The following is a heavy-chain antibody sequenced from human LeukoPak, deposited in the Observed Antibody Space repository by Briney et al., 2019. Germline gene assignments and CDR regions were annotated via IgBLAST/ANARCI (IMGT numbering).Heavy chain of an antibody. J-gene: IGHJ3*02. D-gene: IGHD7-27*01. V-gene: IGHV1-2*02. CDR2: INPNSGGT. CDR3: ARDRDWGISFDI. CDR1: GYTFTGYY. Sequence: ASVKVSCKASGYTFTGYYMHWVRQAPGQGLEWMGWINPNSGGTNYAQKFQGRVTITRDTSISTAYMELSRLRSDDTAVYYCARDRDWGISFDIWGQGTMVTVSS.